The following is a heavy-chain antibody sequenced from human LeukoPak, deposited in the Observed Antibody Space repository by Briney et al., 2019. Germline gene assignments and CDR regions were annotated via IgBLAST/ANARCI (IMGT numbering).Heavy chain of an antibody. CDR3: AKSERGSGWSGAFGYFQH. CDR2: ISGSGGST. CDR1: GFTFSSYA. Sequence: PGRSLRLSCAASGFTFSSYAMSWVRQAPGKGLEWVSAISGSGGSTYYADSVKGRFTISRDNSKNTLYLQMNSLRAEDTAVYYCAKSERGSGWSGAFGYFQHWGQGTLVTVSS. J-gene: IGHJ1*01. V-gene: IGHV3-23*01. D-gene: IGHD6-19*01.